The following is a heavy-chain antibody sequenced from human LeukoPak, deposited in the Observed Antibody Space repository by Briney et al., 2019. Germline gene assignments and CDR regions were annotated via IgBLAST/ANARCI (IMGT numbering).Heavy chain of an antibody. CDR2: ISGSGGST. CDR1: GFTFSSYT. CDR3: AKGGMAARPNWLDP. D-gene: IGHD6-6*01. Sequence: GGSLRLSCAASGFTFSSYTMSWVRQAPGKGLEWVSAISGSGGSTYYADSVKGRFSISRDNSKNTLYLQMTNLRAEDTALYSCAKGGMAARPNWLDPWGQGTLVTVSS. V-gene: IGHV3-23*01. J-gene: IGHJ5*02.